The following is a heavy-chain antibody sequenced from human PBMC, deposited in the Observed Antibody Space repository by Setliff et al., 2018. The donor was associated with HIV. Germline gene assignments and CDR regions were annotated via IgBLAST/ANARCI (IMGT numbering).Heavy chain of an antibody. V-gene: IGHV3-7*03. CDR2: IKEDGSVT. J-gene: IGHJ4*02. CDR1: GFTFSRYW. D-gene: IGHD6-19*01. Sequence: GGSLRLSCVASGFTFSRYWMSWVRQAPGKGPEFVANIKEDGSVTNYVDSVKGRFTISRDNAKNLVFLQMSSLRAEDTAAYYCARDPGSSSFDYWGQGTPVTVSS. CDR3: ARDPGSSSFDY.